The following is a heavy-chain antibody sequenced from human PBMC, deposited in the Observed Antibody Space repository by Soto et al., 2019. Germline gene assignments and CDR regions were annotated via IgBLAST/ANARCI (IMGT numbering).Heavy chain of an antibody. J-gene: IGHJ6*02. CDR2: IESGGST. D-gene: IGHD1-7*01. CDR1: GFTVSSTY. V-gene: IGHV3-53*05. Sequence: GVSLRLSCNASGFTVSSTYMSWVRQAPGMGLEWVAVIESGGSTHYADSVKGRFTISRDNSKNTLYLQMNSLRAEDTAVYYCARDEEGYNWNYVVRDGMDVWGQGTTVTVS. CDR3: ARDEEGYNWNYVVRDGMDV.